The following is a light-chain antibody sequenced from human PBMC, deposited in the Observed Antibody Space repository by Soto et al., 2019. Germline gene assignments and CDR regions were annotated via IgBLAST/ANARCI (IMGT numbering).Light chain of an antibody. Sequence: QSALTQPASVSGSPGQSITISCTGTGSDIGGYNYVYWYQQHPGKAPKLMIYEVSNRPSGVSNRFSGSKSGNTASLTISGLQAGDEADYYCSSYTSSSPWVFGGGTKLTVL. V-gene: IGLV2-14*01. CDR1: GSDIGGYNY. J-gene: IGLJ3*02. CDR3: SSYTSSSPWV. CDR2: EVS.